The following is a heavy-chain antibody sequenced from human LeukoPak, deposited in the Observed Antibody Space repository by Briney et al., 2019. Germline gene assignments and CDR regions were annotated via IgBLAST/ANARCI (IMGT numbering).Heavy chain of an antibody. J-gene: IGHJ4*02. D-gene: IGHD1-26*01. CDR1: GFTFSSYG. CDR3: TRVVLVGTTYSYFDY. V-gene: IGHV3-72*01. Sequence: PGGSLRLSCAASGFTFSSYGMHWVRQAPGKGLEWVGRTRKKTNSYTTEYAASVKGRFTISRDDSKNSLYLQMNSLKAEDTAVYYCTRVVLVGTTYSYFDYWGQGTPVTVSS. CDR2: TRKKTNSYTT.